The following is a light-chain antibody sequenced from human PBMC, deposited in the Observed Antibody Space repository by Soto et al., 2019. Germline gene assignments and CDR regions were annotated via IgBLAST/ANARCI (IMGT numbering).Light chain of an antibody. J-gene: IGKJ1*01. Sequence: DIQMPQSPSSLSASVGDRVTISCRASESLHIYLIWYQQKPGKAPKLLIYAASSLQSGVPSRFSGSGSRADFTLTISSLQPEDFATYYCQQSYGTPRTFGEGTKVEIK. CDR3: QQSYGTPRT. CDR1: ESLHIY. V-gene: IGKV1-39*01. CDR2: AAS.